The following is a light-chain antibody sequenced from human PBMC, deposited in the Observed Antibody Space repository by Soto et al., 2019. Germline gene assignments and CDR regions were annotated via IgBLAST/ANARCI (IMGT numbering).Light chain of an antibody. CDR1: QSVNNN. CDR3: QKYNSAPYT. V-gene: IGKV3-15*01. Sequence: ETLMTQSPATLSVSPGERATLSCRASQSVNNNLAWYQQKLGQAPRVLIYGASTRATGIPARFTGSGSGTEFILTITSLQSEDSAVYYCQKYNSAPYTFGQGTKLEIK. CDR2: GAS. J-gene: IGKJ2*01.